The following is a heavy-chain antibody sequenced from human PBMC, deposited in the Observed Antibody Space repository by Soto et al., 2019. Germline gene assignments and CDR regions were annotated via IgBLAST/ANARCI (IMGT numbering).Heavy chain of an antibody. CDR3: AKSATVPAAIAY. D-gene: IGHD2-2*02. Sequence: QVQLVQSGAEVKKPGASVKVSCKASGYTFTSYAMHWVRQAPGQRLEWMGWINAGNGNTKYSQKFQGRVTITRDTSASTAYMELSSLRSEETAVYYCAKSATVPAAIAYWGKGTLVTVSS. CDR1: GYTFTSYA. V-gene: IGHV1-3*01. CDR2: INAGNGNT. J-gene: IGHJ4*02.